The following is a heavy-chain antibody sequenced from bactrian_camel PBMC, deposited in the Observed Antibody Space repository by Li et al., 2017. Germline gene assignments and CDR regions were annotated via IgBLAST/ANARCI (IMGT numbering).Heavy chain of an antibody. CDR1: GYLYAKLC. D-gene: IGHD1*01. CDR2: VNTVDGSA. Sequence: VQLVESGGGSVEAGGSLRLSCVLSGYLYAKLCMAWFRQVPGEEREGVASVNTVDGSAHYADPVTGRFSISRDAATSTVYLQMNDLKPEDSAMYYCAGAARRGLAIMCAYSGPAHFGDWGQGTQVTVS. V-gene: IGHV3S63*01. J-gene: IGHJ4*01. CDR3: AGAARRGLAIMCAYSGPAHFGD.